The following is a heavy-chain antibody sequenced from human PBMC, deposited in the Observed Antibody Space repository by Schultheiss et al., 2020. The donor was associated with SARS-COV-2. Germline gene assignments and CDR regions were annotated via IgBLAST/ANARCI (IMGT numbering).Heavy chain of an antibody. CDR1: GYSISSGYY. V-gene: IGHV4-61*02. CDR3: ARGAMGWQQWLVRFDY. CDR2: IYTSGST. D-gene: IGHD6-19*01. J-gene: IGHJ4*02. Sequence: SETLSLTCAVSGYSISSGYYWGWIRQPAGKGLEWIGRIYTSGSTNYNPSLKSRVTISVDTSKNQFSLKLSSVTAADTAVYYCARGAMGWQQWLVRFDYWGQGTLVTVSS.